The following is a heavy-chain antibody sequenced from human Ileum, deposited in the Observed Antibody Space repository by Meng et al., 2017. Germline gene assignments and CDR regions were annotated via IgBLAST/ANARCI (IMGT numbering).Heavy chain of an antibody. CDR2: TYYRSKWYS. CDR3: ASGSGSLDY. J-gene: IGHJ4*02. D-gene: IGHD3-3*01. Sequence: QDRLQQSGPGLVKPRQTLSLTVAVSGGSVSSNIAAWNWIRQSPLRGLEWLGRTYYRSKWYSEYAVSVKSRISITPDTSKNQFSLQMNSVTPEDTAVYYCASGSGSLDYWGPGTLVTVSS. CDR1: GGSVSSNIAA. V-gene: IGHV6-1*01.